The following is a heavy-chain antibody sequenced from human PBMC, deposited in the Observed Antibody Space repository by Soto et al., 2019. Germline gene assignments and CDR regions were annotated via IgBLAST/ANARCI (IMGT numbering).Heavy chain of an antibody. V-gene: IGHV3-23*01. D-gene: IGHD4-4*01. CDR1: GFTFSSYA. CDR2: FSGSGCSK. J-gene: IGHJ3*02. Sequence: GGSLRLSCAASGFTFSSYAMSWVRQAPGKGLEWVLAFSGSGCSKYYADSVKGRFTISRDNSKNTLYLQMNSLRAEDTAVYYCAKDLSTPTVKPIWGQGTMVTVSS. CDR3: AKDLSTPTVKPI.